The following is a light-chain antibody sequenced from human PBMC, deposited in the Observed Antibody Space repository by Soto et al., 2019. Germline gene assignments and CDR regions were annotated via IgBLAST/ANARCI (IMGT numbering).Light chain of an antibody. V-gene: IGKV3-20*01. Sequence: EIVLTQSPGTLSLSPGDRATLSCEASQSVNNNYLAWYQHKPGQAPRLLIYGASSRATGIPDMFSGSGSGTDFTLTIRRLEPEDFAVYYCQQYDTSLPYTFGGGTKVEIK. CDR3: QQYDTSLPYT. CDR2: GAS. J-gene: IGKJ4*01. CDR1: QSVNNNY.